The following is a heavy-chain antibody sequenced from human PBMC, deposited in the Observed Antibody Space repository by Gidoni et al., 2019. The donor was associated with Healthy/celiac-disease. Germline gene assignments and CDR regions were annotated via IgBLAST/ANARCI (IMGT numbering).Heavy chain of an antibody. CDR3: AKDREVWFGKNDAFDI. V-gene: IGHV3-30*18. Sequence: VKLVESGGGAVQPGRSLRLPWAGCGFPLSSYGMHWVRQAPGQGLEWVAVLSYDGSNKYYADSVKGRFTISRDNSKNTLYLQMNSLRAEDTAVYYCAKDREVWFGKNDAFDIWGQGTMVTVSS. D-gene: IGHD3-10*01. J-gene: IGHJ3*02. CDR1: GFPLSSYG. CDR2: LSYDGSNK.